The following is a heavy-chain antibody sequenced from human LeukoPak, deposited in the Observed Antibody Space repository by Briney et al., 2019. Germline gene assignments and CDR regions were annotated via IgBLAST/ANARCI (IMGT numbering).Heavy chain of an antibody. CDR1: GFSFSSYS. Sequence: GGSLRLSCAGSGFSFSSYSMNWVRQTPDKKLECVAVIAYDGGEKTYADSVKGRFTISRDNSKNTLYLQMNSLRAEDTAVYYCARSDGPGTTVTTALDGFDYWGQGTLVTASS. CDR2: IAYDGGEK. V-gene: IGHV3-30-3*01. CDR3: ARSDGPGTTVTTALDGFDY. J-gene: IGHJ4*02. D-gene: IGHD4-17*01.